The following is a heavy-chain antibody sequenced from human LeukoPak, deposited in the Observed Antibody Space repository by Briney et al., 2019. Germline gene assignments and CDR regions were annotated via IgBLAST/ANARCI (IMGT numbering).Heavy chain of an antibody. J-gene: IGHJ4*02. CDR3: AKRRSSGQPDFDY. CDR2: LNGSGTGT. Sequence: GGSLRLSCAASGFTFGSYGMTWVRRAPGKGLEWVSGLNGSGTGTSYADSVKGRFTISRDNSKNTLYLQMSSLRAEDTAVYYCAKRRSSGQPDFDYWGQGTLVTVSS. CDR1: GFTFGSYG. V-gene: IGHV3-23*01. D-gene: IGHD6-19*01.